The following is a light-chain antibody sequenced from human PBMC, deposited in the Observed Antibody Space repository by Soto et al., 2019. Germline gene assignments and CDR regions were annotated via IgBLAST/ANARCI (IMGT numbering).Light chain of an antibody. CDR1: QSISGW. CDR2: DVS. Sequence: DIQMTQSPSTLSAYVGDRVTITCRASQSISGWLAWYQQKPGKAPKLLIYDVSSLESGVPSRFSGSGSGTEFTLAISSLQPDDFATYYCQQYNSYPWTFGQGTKVDNK. J-gene: IGKJ1*01. CDR3: QQYNSYPWT. V-gene: IGKV1-5*01.